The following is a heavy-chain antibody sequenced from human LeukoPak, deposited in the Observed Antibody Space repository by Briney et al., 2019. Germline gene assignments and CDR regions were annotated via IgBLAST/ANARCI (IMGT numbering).Heavy chain of an antibody. J-gene: IGHJ4*02. V-gene: IGHV3-23*01. CDR2: IIDTGGRT. Sequence: PGGSLRLSCAASGFTFSSHAMNWVRQAPGKGLEWVSSIIDTGGRTYYADSVKGRFIISRDNSKNTLYLQMNSLGAEDTAKYYCAKETYSYDSSGYSDTAFDHWGQGTLVTVSS. CDR1: GFTFSSHA. CDR3: AKETYSYDSSGYSDTAFDH. D-gene: IGHD3-22*01.